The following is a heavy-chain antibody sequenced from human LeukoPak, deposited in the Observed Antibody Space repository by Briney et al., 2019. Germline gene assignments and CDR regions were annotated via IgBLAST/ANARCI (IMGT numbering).Heavy chain of an antibody. CDR3: ARLLLANYYDSSGPRRGAFDI. J-gene: IGHJ3*02. V-gene: IGHV5-10-1*01. CDR1: GNSFTRYW. D-gene: IGHD3-22*01. CDR2: IDPSDSYT. Sequence: GESLKISCKGSGNSFTRYWISWVRQMPGKGLEWVGRIDPSDSYTNYSPPFQGHVTISADKSISTAYLQWSSLKASDTAMYYCARLLLANYYDSSGPRRGAFDIWGQGTMVTVSS.